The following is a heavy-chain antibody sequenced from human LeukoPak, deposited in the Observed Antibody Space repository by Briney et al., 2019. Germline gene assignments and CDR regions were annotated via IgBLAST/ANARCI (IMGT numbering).Heavy chain of an antibody. CDR2: ISSCGCTI. D-gene: IGHD2-15*01. Sequence: GWSLRLSCAACGLTFRSYVINGLRPAAGRGVAWVSYISSCGCTIYYADSVKGRFTISRDNAKNSLYLQMNSLRAEDTAVYYCARENGGYCSGGSCYSDNYFDYWGQGTLVTVSS. V-gene: IGHV3-48*03. CDR1: GLTFRSYV. J-gene: IGHJ4*02. CDR3: ARENGGYCSGGSCYSDNYFDY.